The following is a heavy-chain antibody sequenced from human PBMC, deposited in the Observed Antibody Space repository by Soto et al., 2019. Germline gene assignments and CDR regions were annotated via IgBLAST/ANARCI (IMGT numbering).Heavy chain of an antibody. CDR2: IYYSGST. CDR3: ARTPAPRPNGWFDP. J-gene: IGHJ5*02. Sequence: QLQLQESGPGLVKPSETLSLTCTVSGGSIISSSDYWGWIRQPPGKGLEWIGSIYYSGSTYYNPSLKSRVTISVDTSKNQFSLKLSSVTAADTAVFYCARTPAPRPNGWFDPWGQGTLVTVSS. CDR1: GGSIISSSDY. V-gene: IGHV4-39*01. D-gene: IGHD2-2*01.